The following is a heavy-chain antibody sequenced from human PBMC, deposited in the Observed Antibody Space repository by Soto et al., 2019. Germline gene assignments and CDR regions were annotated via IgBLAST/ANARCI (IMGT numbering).Heavy chain of an antibody. Sequence: QVQLQQWGAGLLKPSETLSLTCAVYGGFVSSGSYYWSWIRQPPGKGLEWIGEVSYSGGNHFNPPLKSRVTTSVDTSKNQFSLKMTSVTAADTALYYCARVERETATTVVDACEIWGPGTMVTVSS. CDR3: ARVERETATTVVDACEI. CDR1: GGFVSSGSYY. V-gene: IGHV4-34*01. D-gene: IGHD1-1*01. J-gene: IGHJ3*02. CDR2: VSYSGGN.